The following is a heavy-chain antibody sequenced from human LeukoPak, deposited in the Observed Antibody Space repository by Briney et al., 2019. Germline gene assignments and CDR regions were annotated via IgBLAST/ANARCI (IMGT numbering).Heavy chain of an antibody. V-gene: IGHV4-59*12. D-gene: IGHD3-22*01. J-gene: IGHJ4*02. CDR1: GGSISSYY. Sequence: PSETLSLTCTVSGGSISSYYWSWIRQPPGKGLEWIGYIYYSGSTNYNPSLKSRVTISVDTSKNQFSLKLSSVTAADTAVYYCARDLYYYDSSSYYLFDYWGQGTLVTVSS. CDR2: IYYSGST. CDR3: ARDLYYYDSSSYYLFDY.